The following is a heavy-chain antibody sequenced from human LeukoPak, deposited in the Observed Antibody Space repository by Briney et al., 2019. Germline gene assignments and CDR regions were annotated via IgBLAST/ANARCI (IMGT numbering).Heavy chain of an antibody. CDR3: ARELIYCTNGVCYIIGREKGVYFDY. V-gene: IGHV6-1*01. J-gene: IGHJ4*02. Sequence: SQTLSLTCAISGDSVSSNSAAWNWIRQSPSRGLEWLGRTYYRSKWYNDYAVSVKSRITINPDTSKNQFSLQLNSVTPEDTAVYYCARELIYCTNGVCYIIGREKGVYFDYWGQGTLVTVSS. CDR1: GDSVSSNSAA. CDR2: TYYRSKWYN. D-gene: IGHD2-8*01.